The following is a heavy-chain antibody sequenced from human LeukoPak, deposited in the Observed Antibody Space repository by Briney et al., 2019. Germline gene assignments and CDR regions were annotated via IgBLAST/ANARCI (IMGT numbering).Heavy chain of an antibody. Sequence: PSETLSLTCAVYGGSFSGYYWSWIRQPPGKGLEWIGYIYYSGHTKYNPSLKSRVTISGDTSKNQLSLKLSSVTAADTAVYYCAREQASTASFDYWGQGTLVTVSS. J-gene: IGHJ4*02. CDR3: AREQASTASFDY. CDR1: GGSFSGYY. D-gene: IGHD4-4*01. V-gene: IGHV4-59*01. CDR2: IYYSGHT.